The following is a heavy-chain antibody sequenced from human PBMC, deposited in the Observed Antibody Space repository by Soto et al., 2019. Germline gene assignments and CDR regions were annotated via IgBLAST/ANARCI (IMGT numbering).Heavy chain of an antibody. CDR1: GFSLSTSGVG. CDR3: AHSKYCSSTSCYLPWFGP. J-gene: IGHJ5*02. CDR2: IFWNDDM. Sequence: GSGPTLVNPTPTLTLTCTFSGFSLSTSGVGVGWIRQPPGKALEWLALIFWNDDMRYRPSLKGRLTITRDTSKNQVVLTMTNMDPEDTATYYCAHSKYCSSTSCYLPWFGPWGQRTLVTVSS. V-gene: IGHV2-5*01. D-gene: IGHD2-2*01.